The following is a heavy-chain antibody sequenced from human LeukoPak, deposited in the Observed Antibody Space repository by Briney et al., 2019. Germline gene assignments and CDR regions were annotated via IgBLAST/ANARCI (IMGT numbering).Heavy chain of an antibody. CDR1: GFTFSSYA. D-gene: IGHD1-7*01. J-gene: IGHJ4*02. CDR2: ISYDGSNK. V-gene: IGHV3-30*18. Sequence: QSGGSLRLSCAASGFTFSSYAMHWVRQAPGKGLEWVAVISYDGSNKYYADSVKGRFTISRDNSKNTLYLQMNSLGAEDTAMYYCAKVRVVFNWNYAYYFDYWGQGTLVTVSS. CDR3: AKVRVVFNWNYAYYFDY.